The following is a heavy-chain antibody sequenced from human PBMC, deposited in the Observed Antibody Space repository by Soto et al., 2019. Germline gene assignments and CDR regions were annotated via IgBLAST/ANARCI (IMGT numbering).Heavy chain of an antibody. Sequence: GESLKICFKGSGYRLSSYSIIWVRQMPGKGVEWVERIDPSGSDSNYTPSFRGHVSLSVDKSISTAYLQWSSLKASGTAIYYCAGCYSSGWYFDYWGQGTLVTVSS. CDR2: IDPSGSDS. V-gene: IGHV5-10-1*01. CDR3: AGCYSSGWYFDY. J-gene: IGHJ4*02. CDR1: GYRLSSYS. D-gene: IGHD6-19*01.